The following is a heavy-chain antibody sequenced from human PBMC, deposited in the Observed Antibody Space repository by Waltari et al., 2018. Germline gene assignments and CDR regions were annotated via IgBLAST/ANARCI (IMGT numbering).Heavy chain of an antibody. D-gene: IGHD5-18*01. CDR3: ARGGGGYSYGPPGY. CDR1: GGSISSYY. V-gene: IGHV4-59*01. Sequence: QVQLQESGPGLVKPSETLSLTCTVSGGSISSYYWRWIRQPPGKGLEWIGYIYYSASTNYNPSLKGRVTISVDTAKNQFSLKLSSVTAADTAVYYCARGGGGYSYGPPGYWGQGTLVTVSS. CDR2: IYYSAST. J-gene: IGHJ4*02.